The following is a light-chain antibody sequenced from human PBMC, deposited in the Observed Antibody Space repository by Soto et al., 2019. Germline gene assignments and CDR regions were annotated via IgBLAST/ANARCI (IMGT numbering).Light chain of an antibody. CDR2: GTS. CDR1: QSVSSSY. Sequence: EIVLTQSPGTLSLSPGERATLSCRASQSVSSSYLAWYQQKPGQAPRLLIYGTSSRATGIPDRFSGSGSGTDFILTISRLEPEDFAVYYCQQYYNWPQTFGQGTKVDIK. J-gene: IGKJ1*01. CDR3: QQYYNWPQT. V-gene: IGKV3-20*01.